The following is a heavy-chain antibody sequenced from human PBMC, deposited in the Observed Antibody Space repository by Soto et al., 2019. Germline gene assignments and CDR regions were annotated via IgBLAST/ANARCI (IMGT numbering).Heavy chain of an antibody. V-gene: IGHV3-21*01. CDR2: ISSSGDDI. Sequence: GSLRLSCAGSGFTFSSDSMNWVRQAPGKGLEWVSSISSSGDDIHYADSVKGRFTISRDNANKLLYLQMNSLRAEDTAVYYCAGGEYRHGYCFDYWAQGTLVTGSS. CDR1: GFTFSSDS. CDR3: AGGEYRHGYCFDY. J-gene: IGHJ4*01. D-gene: IGHD2-2*03.